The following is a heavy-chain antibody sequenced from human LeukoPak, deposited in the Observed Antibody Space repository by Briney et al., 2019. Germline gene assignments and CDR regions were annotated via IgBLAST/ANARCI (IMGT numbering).Heavy chain of an antibody. V-gene: IGHV3-30-3*01. D-gene: IGHD3-3*01. CDR1: GFTFTTFP. J-gene: IGHJ4*02. Sequence: GTSLRLSCAASGFTFTTFPIHWVRQAPGKGLEWVAVISSDGRNKYYADSVKGRFTISRDNSENTLYVQMNSLRAEDTAIYYCARGTYAFWSGSFDYWGQGTLVTVSS. CDR2: ISSDGRNK. CDR3: ARGTYAFWSGSFDY.